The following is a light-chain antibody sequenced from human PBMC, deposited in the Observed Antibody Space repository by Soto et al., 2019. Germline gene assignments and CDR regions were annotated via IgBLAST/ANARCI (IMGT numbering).Light chain of an antibody. Sequence: EIVLTQSPATLSLSPGERATLSCRASQSVSSYLAWYQQKPGQAPRLLIYDASNRATRIPARFSGSGSGTDFTLTISSLEPEDFAVYYCQQYGSSPPMYTFGQGTKLEIK. CDR3: QQYGSSPPMYT. J-gene: IGKJ2*01. CDR2: DAS. CDR1: QSVSSY. V-gene: IGKV3-11*01.